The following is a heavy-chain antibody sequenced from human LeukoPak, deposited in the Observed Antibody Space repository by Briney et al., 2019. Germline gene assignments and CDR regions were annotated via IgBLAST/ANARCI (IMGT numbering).Heavy chain of an antibody. Sequence: ASVKVSCKASGYTFTGYYMHWVRQVPGQGLEWMGWINPNSGDTNSAQKFQDRVTMTRDTSISTAYMQLSRLRSDDTAVYYCAKTAYGDYETQDYWGQGTLVIVSS. J-gene: IGHJ4*02. CDR1: GYTFTGYY. CDR3: AKTAYGDYETQDY. D-gene: IGHD4-17*01. V-gene: IGHV1-2*02. CDR2: INPNSGDT.